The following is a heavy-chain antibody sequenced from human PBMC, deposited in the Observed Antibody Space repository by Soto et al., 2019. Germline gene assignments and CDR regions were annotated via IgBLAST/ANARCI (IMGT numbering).Heavy chain of an antibody. Sequence: QVQLQESGPGLVKPSQTLSLTCTVSGGSISGGGAHWTWIGQHPGKGMEWIGYIYYTGYTYYNPSLTCRVSRPVATTKDPFSLKLASVTAPDTAVYYCARRPEPEYFSSTSCPNWFAPWGQGTLVTVSS. CDR3: ARRPEPEYFSSTSCPNWFAP. D-gene: IGHD2-2*01. CDR1: GGSISGGGAH. CDR2: IYYTGYT. V-gene: IGHV4-31*03. J-gene: IGHJ5*02.